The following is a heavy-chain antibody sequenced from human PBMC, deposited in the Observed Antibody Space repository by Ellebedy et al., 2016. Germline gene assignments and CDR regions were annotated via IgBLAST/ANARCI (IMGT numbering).Heavy chain of an antibody. D-gene: IGHD2-21*01. CDR2: VSLDGVGT. CDR3: AKDEGCGRYSCERAYFDY. J-gene: IGHJ4*02. Sequence: GESLKISCAASGFIFSNYAMHWVRQAPGRGLEWVSAVSLDGVGTYYADSVKGRFTVSRDNSKSTLYLQLNSLRAEDTAVYYCAKDEGCGRYSCERAYFDYWGQGTLVTVSS. CDR1: GFIFSNYA. V-gene: IGHV3-23*01.